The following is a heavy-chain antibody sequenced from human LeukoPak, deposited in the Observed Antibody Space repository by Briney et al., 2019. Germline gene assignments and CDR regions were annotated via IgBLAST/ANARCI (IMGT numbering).Heavy chain of an antibody. CDR2: IIPIFGTA. CDR1: GGPFSSYA. D-gene: IGHD4-17*01. Sequence: GASVKVSCKASGGPFSSYAISWMRQAPGQGLELMGGIIPIFGTANYAQKFQGRVTITADESTSTAYMELSSLRSEDTAVYYCARTAGDYYFDYWGQGTLVTVSS. J-gene: IGHJ4*02. V-gene: IGHV1-69*01. CDR3: ARTAGDYYFDY.